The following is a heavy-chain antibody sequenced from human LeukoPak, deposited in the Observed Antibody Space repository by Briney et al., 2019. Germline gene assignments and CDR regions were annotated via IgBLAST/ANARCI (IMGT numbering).Heavy chain of an antibody. CDR2: ISGYNGNT. D-gene: IGHD3-16*01. J-gene: IGHJ4*02. CDR1: GYTFTSYG. Sequence: GASVKVSCKASGYTFTSYGISWVRQAPGQGLEWMGWISGYNGNTNYAQKFQGRVTMTTDASTSTAYMELRSLRSDDTAVYYCARSMGESGYSQFYPFDYWGQGTLVTVSS. CDR3: ARSMGESGYSQFYPFDY. V-gene: IGHV1-18*01.